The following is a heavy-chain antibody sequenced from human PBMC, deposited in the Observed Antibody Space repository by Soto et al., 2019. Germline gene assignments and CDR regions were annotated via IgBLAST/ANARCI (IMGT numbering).Heavy chain of an antibody. CDR1: GYTFNTYG. Sequence: QVRLVQSGGEVKKPGASVKVSCKASGYTFNTYGITWVRQAPGQGLEWMGWISPYSLDTNYAQKFQGRVTMTTDTSTSTAYMELRSLRSDDTAVYYWARAVSTSRYNWFDPWGQGTLVTVSS. J-gene: IGHJ5*01. CDR2: ISPYSLDT. CDR3: ARAVSTSRYNWFDP. D-gene: IGHD2-2*01. V-gene: IGHV1-18*04.